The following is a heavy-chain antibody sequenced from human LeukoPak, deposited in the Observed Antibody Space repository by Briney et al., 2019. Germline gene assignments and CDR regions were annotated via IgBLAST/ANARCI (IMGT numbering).Heavy chain of an antibody. D-gene: IGHD3-10*02. CDR1: GFIFSSYV. CDR2: ISYDGSNE. J-gene: IGHJ6*04. CDR3: AELGITMIGGV. V-gene: IGHV3-30*04. Sequence: GSLRLSCAASGFIFSSYVMHWVRQAPGKGLEWVAIISYDGSNEYYADSVKGRFTISRDNAKNSLYLQMNSMRAEDTAVYYCAELGITMIGGVWGKGTTVTISS.